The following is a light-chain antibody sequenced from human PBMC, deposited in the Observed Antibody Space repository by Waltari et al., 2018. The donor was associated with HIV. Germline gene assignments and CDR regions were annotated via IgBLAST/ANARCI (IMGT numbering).Light chain of an antibody. CDR2: GAS. J-gene: IGKJ4*01. CDR3: QQYNDWPPLT. V-gene: IGKV3-15*01. Sequence: EIVMTQSPATLSVSPGERATLSCRASQNINSNLAWYQQKPGQAPRLLISGASTRATGIPARCSGSGSGTEFTLTISSLQSEDFAVYYCQQYNDWPPLTFGGGTKVDIK. CDR1: QNINSN.